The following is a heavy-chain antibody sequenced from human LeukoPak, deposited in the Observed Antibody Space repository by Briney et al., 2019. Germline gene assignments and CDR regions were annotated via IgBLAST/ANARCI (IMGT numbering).Heavy chain of an antibody. J-gene: IGHJ5*02. Sequence: ASVKVSCKASGYTFTGYYMHWVRQAPGRGLEWMGWINPNSGGTNYAQKFQGRVTMTRDTSISTAYMELSRLRSDDTAVYYCARGEHCTNGVCYHNWFDPWGQGTLVTVSS. CDR3: ARGEHCTNGVCYHNWFDP. CDR2: INPNSGGT. D-gene: IGHD2-8*01. V-gene: IGHV1-2*02. CDR1: GYTFTGYY.